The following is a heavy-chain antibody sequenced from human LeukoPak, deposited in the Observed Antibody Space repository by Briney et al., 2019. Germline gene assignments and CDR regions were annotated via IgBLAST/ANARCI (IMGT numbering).Heavy chain of an antibody. CDR1: GFTFSSYW. CDR2: IKQDGSEK. V-gene: IGHV3-7*01. J-gene: IGHJ5*02. CDR3: AKGVPGSYKYNWFDP. D-gene: IGHD3-10*01. Sequence: GGSLRLSCVASGFTFSSYWMSWVRQAPGKGLEWVANIKQDGSEKYYVDSVKGRFTISRDNAKNSLYLQMNSLRAEDTAVYYCAKGVPGSYKYNWFDPWGQGTLVTVSS.